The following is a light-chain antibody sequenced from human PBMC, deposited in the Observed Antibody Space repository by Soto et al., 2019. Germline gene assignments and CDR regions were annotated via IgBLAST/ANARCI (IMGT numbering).Light chain of an antibody. J-gene: IGKJ3*01. V-gene: IGKV3D-20*02. CDR1: QSVRNNY. CDR2: DAS. CDR3: QHRNNRPFS. Sequence: EIVLTQSPATLSLSPGERATLSCRASQSVRNNYLAWYQQKPGQAPRLLIYDASSRATGIPDRFSGGGSGTEFTLTISGLEPEDFAIYYCQHRNNRPFSFGPGTKVDIK.